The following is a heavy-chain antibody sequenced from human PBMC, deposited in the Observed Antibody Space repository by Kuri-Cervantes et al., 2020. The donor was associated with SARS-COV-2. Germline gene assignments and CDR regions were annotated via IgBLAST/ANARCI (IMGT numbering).Heavy chain of an antibody. Sequence: ESLKISFAVYGGSFSDYYWSWVRQPPGKGLEWIGEINHSGNTNYGPSLKSRVTISIDTSKNQFSLKLSSVTAADTAVYYCARHMYYDFWSGYYHWYFDLWGRGTLVTVSS. CDR1: GGSFSDYY. CDR2: INHSGNT. J-gene: IGHJ2*01. D-gene: IGHD3-3*01. CDR3: ARHMYYDFWSGYYHWYFDL. V-gene: IGHV4-34*01.